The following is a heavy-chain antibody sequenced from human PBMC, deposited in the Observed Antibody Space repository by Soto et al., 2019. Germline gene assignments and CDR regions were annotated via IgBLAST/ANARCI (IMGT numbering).Heavy chain of an antibody. CDR1: GDSINTGGYY. V-gene: IGHV4-31*03. CDR3: ARDHLRFGLDY. D-gene: IGHD3-3*01. CDR2: IYNSGST. Sequence: SETLSLTCTVSGDSINTGGYYWSWIRQHPGKGLEWIGFIYNSGSTNYNPSLKSRVAISVDTSKNQFSLKLSSVTAADTAVYYCARDHLRFGLDYWGQGTLVTVSS. J-gene: IGHJ4*02.